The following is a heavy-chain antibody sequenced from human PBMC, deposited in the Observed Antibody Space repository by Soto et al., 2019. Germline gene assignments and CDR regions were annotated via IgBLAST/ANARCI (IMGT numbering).Heavy chain of an antibody. J-gene: IGHJ4*02. CDR3: ARYMSRQWLARWVDY. V-gene: IGHV4-39*01. D-gene: IGHD6-19*01. CDR2: IYYSGST. CDR1: CGSISSSSYY. Sequence: SETLSLTCTFSCGSISSSSYYLGLISQRPGKGLEWIGSIYYSGSTYFNPSLKSRVTISGQTSKNQFSLKLSSVSASDTAVYYCARYMSRQWLARWVDYWGQGILVTVS.